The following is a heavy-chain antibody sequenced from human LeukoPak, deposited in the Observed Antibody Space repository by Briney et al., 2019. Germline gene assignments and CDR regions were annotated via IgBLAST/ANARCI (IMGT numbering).Heavy chain of an antibody. V-gene: IGHV3-30*02. D-gene: IGHD3/OR15-3a*01. CDR2: IRYDGSNK. CDR3: AKDWTVDFDY. J-gene: IGHJ4*02. CDR1: GFIFSSYG. Sequence: GGSLRLSRAASGFIFSSYGMHWVRQAPGKGLEWVAFIRYDGSNKYYAGSVKGRFTISRDNSKNTLYLQMNSLRAEDTAVYYCAKDWTVDFDYWGQGTLVTVSS.